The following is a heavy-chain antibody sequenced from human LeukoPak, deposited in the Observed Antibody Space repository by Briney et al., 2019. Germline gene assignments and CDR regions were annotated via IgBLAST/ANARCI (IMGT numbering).Heavy chain of an antibody. CDR1: GFTLSSYW. J-gene: IGHJ2*01. CDR3: ARLPPRLGFRGVIWYFDL. Sequence: GGSLRLSCAASGFTLSSYWMSWVRQAPGKGLEWVANMKQDGSEKYYVDSVKGRFTISRDNAKNSLHLQMNSLRAEDTAVYHCARLPPRLGFRGVIWYFDLWGRGTLVTVSS. D-gene: IGHD3-10*01. V-gene: IGHV3-7*01. CDR2: MKQDGSEK.